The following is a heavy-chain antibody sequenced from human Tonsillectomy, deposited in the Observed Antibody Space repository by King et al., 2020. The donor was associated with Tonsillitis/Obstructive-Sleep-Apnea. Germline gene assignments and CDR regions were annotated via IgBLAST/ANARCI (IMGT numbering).Heavy chain of an antibody. CDR3: ARRYFDGHYYYYMDV. CDR2: IDPSDSYT. V-gene: IGHV5-10-1*01. D-gene: IGHD3-9*01. J-gene: IGHJ6*03. Sequence: VQLVESGAEVKKPGESLRISCKGSGYSFASYWIDWVRQMPGKGLEWMGTIDPSDSYTNYSPSFQGHVTISADKSITIAYLQWSSLKASDTAMYYCARRYFDGHYYYYMDVWGKGTTVTVSS. CDR1: GYSFASYW.